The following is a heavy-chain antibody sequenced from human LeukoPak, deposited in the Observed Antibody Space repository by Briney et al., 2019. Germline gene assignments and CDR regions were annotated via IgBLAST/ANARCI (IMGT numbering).Heavy chain of an antibody. Sequence: SETLSLTCTVSGVSISSYYWSWIRQPAGKGLEWIGRIYTSGSTNYNSSLKSRVTMSVDTSKNQFSLKLSSVTAADTAVYYCARDSYYYDSSGYRTLDYWGQGTLVTVS. D-gene: IGHD3-22*01. CDR1: GVSISSYY. J-gene: IGHJ4*02. V-gene: IGHV4-4*07. CDR2: IYTSGST. CDR3: ARDSYYYDSSGYRTLDY.